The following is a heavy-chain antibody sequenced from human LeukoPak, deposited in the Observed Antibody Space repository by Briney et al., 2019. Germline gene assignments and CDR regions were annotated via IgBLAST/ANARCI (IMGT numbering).Heavy chain of an antibody. Sequence: SETLSLTCAVYGGSFSNYYWNWIRQPPGKGLEWIGEINHSGSTNYNPSLKSRLTISVDTSENQFSLKLSSVTAADTAVYYCARRGWLYYYYMNVWGKGTTVTISS. D-gene: IGHD6-19*01. V-gene: IGHV4-34*01. CDR2: INHSGST. J-gene: IGHJ6*03. CDR3: ARRGWLYYYYMNV. CDR1: GGSFSNYY.